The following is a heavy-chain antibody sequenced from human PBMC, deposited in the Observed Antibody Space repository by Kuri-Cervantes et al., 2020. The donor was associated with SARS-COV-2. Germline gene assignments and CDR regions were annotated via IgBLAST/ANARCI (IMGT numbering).Heavy chain of an antibody. V-gene: IGHV3-48*01. J-gene: IGHJ4*02. CDR1: GFIFSRYS. Sequence: GGSLRLSCAASGFIFSRYSMNWVRQAPGKGLEWVSYISSSSSTIYYIDSVKGRFTISRDNAKNSLYLQMNSLRAEDTAVYYCVRAGAYSGYDFDSWGQGTLVTVSS. CDR3: VRAGAYSGYDFDS. D-gene: IGHD5-12*01. CDR2: ISSSSSTI.